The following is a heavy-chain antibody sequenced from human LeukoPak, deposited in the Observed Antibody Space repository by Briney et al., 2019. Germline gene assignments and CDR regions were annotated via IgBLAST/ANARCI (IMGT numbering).Heavy chain of an antibody. CDR1: GGSISSSSYY. J-gene: IGHJ4*02. CDR3: ARTHSSGSEY. Sequence: SETLSLTCTVSGGSISSSSYYWGWIRQPPGKGLEWIGSIYYSGSTYYNPSLKSRVTISVDTSKNQFSLKLSSVAAADTAVYYCARTHSSGSEYWGQGTLVTVSS. D-gene: IGHD3-22*01. V-gene: IGHV4-39*07. CDR2: IYYSGST.